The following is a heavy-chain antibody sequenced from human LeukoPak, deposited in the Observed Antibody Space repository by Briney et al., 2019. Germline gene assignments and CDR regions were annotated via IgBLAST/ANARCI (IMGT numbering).Heavy chain of an antibody. D-gene: IGHD3-3*01. CDR2: ISAYNGNT. CDR3: AIGFWSGYYQFDY. V-gene: IGHV1-18*01. CDR1: GYTFTSYG. J-gene: IGHJ4*02. Sequence: ASVKVSCKASGYTFTSYGISWVRQAPGQGLEWMGWISAYNGNTNYAQKLQGRVTITADESTSTAYMELSSLRSEDTAVYYCAIGFWSGYYQFDYWGQGTLVTVSS.